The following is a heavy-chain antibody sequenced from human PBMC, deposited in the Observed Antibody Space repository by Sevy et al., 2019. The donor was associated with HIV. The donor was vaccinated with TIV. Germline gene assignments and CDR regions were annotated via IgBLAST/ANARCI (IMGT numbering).Heavy chain of an antibody. V-gene: IGHV4-31*03. D-gene: IGHD3-22*01. CDR2: IYYSGST. CDR1: GGSXSSGGYY. Sequence: SETLSLTCTVSGGSXSSGGYYWSWIRQHPGKGLEWIGYIYYSGSTYYNPSLKSRVTISVDTSKNQFSLKLSSVTAADTAVYYCARVFPVRXYDSXGXXXXWGXXTLVTVSS. J-gene: IGHJ4*01. CDR3: ARVFPVRXYDSXGXXXX.